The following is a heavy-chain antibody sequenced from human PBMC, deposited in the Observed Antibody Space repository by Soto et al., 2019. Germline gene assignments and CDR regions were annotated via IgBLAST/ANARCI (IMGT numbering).Heavy chain of an antibody. Sequence: EVQLVQSGAEVKKPGESLRISCKGSGYSFTSYWISWVRQMPGKGLEWMGRIDPSDSYTNYSPSFQGHVTISADKSISTAYLQWSSLKASDTAMYYCARNKPPYTIVDGWFDPWGQGTLVTVSS. CDR2: IDPSDSYT. CDR3: ARNKPPYTIVDGWFDP. V-gene: IGHV5-10-1*03. J-gene: IGHJ5*02. D-gene: IGHD3-22*01. CDR1: GYSFTSYW.